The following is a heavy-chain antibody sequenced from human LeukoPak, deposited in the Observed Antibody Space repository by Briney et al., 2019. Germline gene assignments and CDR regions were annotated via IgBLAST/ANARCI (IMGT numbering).Heavy chain of an antibody. CDR1: GFTFSSYW. V-gene: IGHV3-74*01. CDR2: LNSDGSSP. CDR3: ARGGGPYCGGGSCHYFDY. J-gene: IGHJ4*02. Sequence: GGSLRLSCAASGFTFSSYWMHWVRQAPGKGLVWVSRLNSDGSSPIYADSVKGRFTISRDNAKSTLYLQMNSLRAEDTAVYYCARGGGPYCGGGSCHYFDYWGQGTLVTVSS. D-gene: IGHD2-15*01.